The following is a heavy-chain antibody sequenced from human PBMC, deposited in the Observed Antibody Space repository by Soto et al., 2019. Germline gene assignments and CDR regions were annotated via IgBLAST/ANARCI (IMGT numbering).Heavy chain of an antibody. J-gene: IGHJ6*03. CDR1: GYSFTSYW. V-gene: IGHV5-51*01. CDR3: ARQGYCSGGSCHKTSPIHYYYMDV. Sequence: HGESLKISCKGSGYSFTSYWIGWVRQMPGKGLEWMGIIYPGDSDTRYSPSFQGQVTISADKSISTAYLQWSSLKASDTAMYYWARQGYCSGGSCHKTSPIHYYYMDVWGKGTTVTVSS. CDR2: IYPGDSDT. D-gene: IGHD2-15*01.